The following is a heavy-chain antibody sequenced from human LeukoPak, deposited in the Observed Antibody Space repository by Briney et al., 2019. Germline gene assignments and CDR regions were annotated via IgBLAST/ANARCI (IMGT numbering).Heavy chain of an antibody. D-gene: IGHD5-24*01. CDR3: AKDIFPQVVATIGEDAFDI. Sequence: PAGGSLRLSCAASGFTFDDYAMHWVRQAPGKGLEWVSGISWSSGSIGYAVSVKGRFTISRDNAKNSLYLQMNSLRAEDTALYYCAKDIFPQVVATIGEDAFDIWGQGTMVTVSS. CDR2: ISWSSGSI. CDR1: GFTFDDYA. J-gene: IGHJ3*02. V-gene: IGHV3-9*01.